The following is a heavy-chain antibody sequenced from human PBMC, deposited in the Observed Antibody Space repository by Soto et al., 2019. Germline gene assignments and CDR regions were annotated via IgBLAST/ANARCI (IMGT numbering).Heavy chain of an antibody. Sequence: GGSLRLSCAASGFTFSNAWINWVRQAPGKGLEWVGRIKSKTDGGTPDYAAPVKGRFAISRDDSKNMVYLQMNSLKTEDTGIYYFTTDSYSPIIVVRFDYWGHGTLVTVSS. V-gene: IGHV3-15*07. CDR2: IKSKTDGGTP. D-gene: IGHD3-22*01. J-gene: IGHJ4*01. CDR1: GFTFSNAW. CDR3: TTDSYSPIIVVRFDY.